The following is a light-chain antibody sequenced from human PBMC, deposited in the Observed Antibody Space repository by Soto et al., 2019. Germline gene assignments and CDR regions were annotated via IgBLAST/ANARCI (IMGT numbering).Light chain of an antibody. CDR1: QSVSSN. J-gene: IGKJ1*01. CDR3: QQYNNWPPWT. Sequence: VMTQSPATLSVSPGERVTLSCRASQSVSSNLAWYQQKPGQAPRLLIYGASTRVTDIPARFSGSGSGTEFTLTISSLQSEDFAVYYCQQYNNWPPWTFGQGTKVEIK. V-gene: IGKV3-15*01. CDR2: GAS.